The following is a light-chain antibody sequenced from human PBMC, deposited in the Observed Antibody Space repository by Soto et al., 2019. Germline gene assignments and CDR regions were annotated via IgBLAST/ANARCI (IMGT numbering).Light chain of an antibody. CDR3: QQYARPPFA. CDR2: DAS. Sequence: EIVLTQSPGTLSLSPGERATLSCRASQRISNSYLAWYQQKPGQAPRLLRYDASSRATGIPDRVSGSGSGTDFTLTISRLEPEDFAVYYCQQYARPPFAFGQGTKVEIK. CDR1: QRISNSY. J-gene: IGKJ2*01. V-gene: IGKV3-20*01.